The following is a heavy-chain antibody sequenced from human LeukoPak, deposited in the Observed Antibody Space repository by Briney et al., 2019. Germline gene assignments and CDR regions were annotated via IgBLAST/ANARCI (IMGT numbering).Heavy chain of an antibody. J-gene: IGHJ4*02. V-gene: IGHV4-4*02. CDR2: IYRSGTT. CDR3: ARRSPYSTGWSSYFDY. D-gene: IGHD6-19*01. Sequence: SETLSLTCAVSGGSISSTNWWSWVRQPPGKGLEWIGEIYRSGTTNYKPSLKSRVTISLDKSRNHFSLKLTSVTAADSAVYYCARRSPYSTGWSSYFDYWGQGALVTVSS. CDR1: GGSISSTNW.